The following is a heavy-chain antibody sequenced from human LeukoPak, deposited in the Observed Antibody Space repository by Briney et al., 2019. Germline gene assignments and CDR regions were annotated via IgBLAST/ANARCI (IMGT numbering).Heavy chain of an antibody. CDR1: GFTFRNYW. D-gene: IGHD1-26*01. Sequence: GGSLRLSCAASGFTFRNYWMSWVRQAPGKGLEWVANIKRDEGDTYYLDSVRGRFTISRDNAKNSLYLQLNSLRGEDTAVYYCTRGGGSYSGGKFDYWGQGTLVTVSS. CDR3: TRGGGSYSGGKFDY. J-gene: IGHJ4*02. V-gene: IGHV3-7*01. CDR2: IKRDEGDT.